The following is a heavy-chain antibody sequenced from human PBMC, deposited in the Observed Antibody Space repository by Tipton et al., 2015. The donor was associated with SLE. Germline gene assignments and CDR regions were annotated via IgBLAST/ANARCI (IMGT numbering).Heavy chain of an antibody. D-gene: IGHD1-7*01. CDR3: AKPQLGTSYPFHY. CDR1: GFTFSTYA. J-gene: IGHJ4*01. V-gene: IGHV3-23*01. CDR2: ISASGGST. Sequence: GSLRLSCAASGFTFSTYAMSWVRQTPGKGLEWVSAISASGGSTYYADSVKGRFTISRDSSKNTLYLQINSLGVEDTAIYYCAKPQLGTSYPFHYWGHGTLVTVSS.